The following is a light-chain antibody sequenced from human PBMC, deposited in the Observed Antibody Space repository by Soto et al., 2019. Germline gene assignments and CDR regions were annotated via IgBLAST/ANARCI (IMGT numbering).Light chain of an antibody. J-gene: IGLJ3*02. CDR1: SGHSSYA. CDR3: QTWGTGTWV. CDR2: VDSDGSH. V-gene: IGLV4-69*01. Sequence: QAVVTQSPSASASLGASVKFTYTLSSGHSSYAIAWHQQQPEKGPRYLMKVDSDGSHIKGDGIPDRFSGSSSGAERYLTISSLQSEDEADYYCQTWGTGTWVFGGGTKLTVL.